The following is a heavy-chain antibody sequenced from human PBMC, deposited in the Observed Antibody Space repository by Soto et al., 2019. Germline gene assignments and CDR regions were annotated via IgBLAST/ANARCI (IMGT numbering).Heavy chain of an antibody. CDR1: GFTFSSYG. D-gene: IGHD3-10*01. V-gene: IGHV3-30*18. J-gene: IGHJ5*02. CDR3: AKDPSQDYYGSGADSSMFDP. Sequence: GGSLRLSCAASGFTFSSYGMHWVRQAPGKGLEWVAVISYDGSNKYYADSVKGRFTISRDNSKNTLYPQMNSLRAEDTAVYYCAKDPSQDYYGSGADSSMFDPWGQGTLVTVSS. CDR2: ISYDGSNK.